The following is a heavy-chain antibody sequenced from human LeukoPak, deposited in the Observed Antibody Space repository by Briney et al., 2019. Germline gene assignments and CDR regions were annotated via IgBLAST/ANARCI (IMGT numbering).Heavy chain of an antibody. J-gene: IGHJ4*02. D-gene: IGHD6-13*01. Sequence: GGSLRLSCAASGFTFSNYWMHWVRQAPGKGLVWVARINRDGSGSSYADSVKGRFTISRDNIKNTLFLQMNSLRAEDTAVYYCAREHTGQQRVFDYWGQGTLVTVSS. CDR3: AREHTGQQRVFDY. V-gene: IGHV3-74*01. CDR2: INRDGSGS. CDR1: GFTFSNYW.